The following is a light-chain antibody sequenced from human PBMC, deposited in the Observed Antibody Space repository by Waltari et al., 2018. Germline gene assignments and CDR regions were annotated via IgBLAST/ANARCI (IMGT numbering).Light chain of an antibody. CDR2: GQN. J-gene: IGLJ3*02. V-gene: IGLV3-19*01. CDR1: SLTSDY. CDR3: SCRENTGFHWV. Sequence: SSELTQDPAVSVALGQTVRITCQGDSLTSDYANWHQQKPGQAPNLLVFGQNNRPPGIPDRFSGSTSGDTASLTITGARAEDDADYYCSCRENTGFHWVFGGGTKLTVL.